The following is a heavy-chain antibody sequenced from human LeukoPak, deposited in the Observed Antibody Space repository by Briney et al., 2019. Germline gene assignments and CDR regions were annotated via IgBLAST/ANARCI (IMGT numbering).Heavy chain of an antibody. Sequence: GASVKVSCKASGGTFSSYAISWVRQAPGQGLEWMGRIIPILGIANYAQKFQGRVTITADKSTSTAYMGLSSLRSEDTAVYYCARELGYSSSWFLDYFDYWGQGTLVTVSS. CDR1: GGTFSSYA. CDR3: ARELGYSSSWFLDYFDY. J-gene: IGHJ4*02. V-gene: IGHV1-69*04. D-gene: IGHD6-13*01. CDR2: IIPILGIA.